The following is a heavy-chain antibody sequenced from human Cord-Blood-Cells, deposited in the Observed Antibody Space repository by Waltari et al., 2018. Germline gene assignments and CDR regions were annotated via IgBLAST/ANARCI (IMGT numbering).Heavy chain of an antibody. V-gene: IGHV3-15*01. D-gene: IGHD1-7*01. CDR3: TTDRYPSGITGTMSAFDI. CDR1: GCTFSKAL. J-gene: IGHJ3*02. CDR2: IKSKTDGGTT. Sequence: DVQLGESGGGLVKPGGSLIRACAASGCTFSKALMRWVSPAPGKWVGRIKSKTDGGTTDYAAPVKGRFTISRDDSKNTLYLQMNSLKTEDTAVYYCTTDRYPSGITGTMSAFDIWGQGTMVTVSS.